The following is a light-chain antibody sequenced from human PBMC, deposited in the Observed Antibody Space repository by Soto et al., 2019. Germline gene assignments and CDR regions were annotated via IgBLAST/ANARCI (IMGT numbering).Light chain of an antibody. V-gene: IGKV3-15*01. CDR3: QQKNKWPLT. J-gene: IGKJ4*02. Sequence: EIVMTQSPATLSESPGERATLSCRASQSVSSNLAWYQQKRGQAPRLLIYGTSTRATGIPARFSGSGSGTESPRTISTLQPEDFADSYSQQKNKWPLTFGGETKQEIK. CDR2: GTS. CDR1: QSVSSN.